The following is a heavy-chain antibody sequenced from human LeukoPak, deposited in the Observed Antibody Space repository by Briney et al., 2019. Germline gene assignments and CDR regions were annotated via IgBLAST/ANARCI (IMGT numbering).Heavy chain of an antibody. CDR3: ARDPRNHNYYYDRNGYHDQ. CDR2: ISASGDNT. V-gene: IGHV3-23*01. J-gene: IGHJ5*02. D-gene: IGHD3-22*01. CDR1: GFTYSTYA. Sequence: GGSLRLSCAASGFTYSTYAMSWVRQTPGKGLEWVSLISASGDNTYYEDSVKGRFTVSRDNSKNTLYLQMNNLRAEDTAVYYCARDPRNHNYYYDRNGYHDQWGQGTLVTVSS.